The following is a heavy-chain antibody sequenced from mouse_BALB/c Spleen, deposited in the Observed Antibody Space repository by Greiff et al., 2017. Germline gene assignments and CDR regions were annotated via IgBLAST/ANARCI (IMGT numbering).Heavy chain of an antibody. Sequence: QVQLQQSGAELVRPGTSVKVSCKASGYAFTNYLIEWVQQRPGQGLEWIGVINPGSGGTNYNEKFKGKATLTADKSSSTAYMKLSSLTSDDSAVYCCARESLCLTPWFAYWGQGTLVTVSA. V-gene: IGHV1-54*01. J-gene: IGHJ3*01. CDR2: INPGSGGT. CDR1: GYAFTNYL. D-gene: IGHD2-13*01. CDR3: ARESLCLTPWFAY.